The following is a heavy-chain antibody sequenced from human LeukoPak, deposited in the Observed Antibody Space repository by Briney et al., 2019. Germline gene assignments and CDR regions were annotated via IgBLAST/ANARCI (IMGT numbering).Heavy chain of an antibody. CDR3: ARDYGGNSNKVLDY. V-gene: IGHV3-21*01. J-gene: IGHJ4*02. Sequence: GGSLRLSCAASGFTFSSYSMNWVRQAPGMGLEWVSSISSSSSYIYYADSVKGRFTISRDNAKNSLYLQMTSLRAEDTAVYYCARDYGGNSNKVLDYWGQGTLVTVSS. CDR1: GFTFSSYS. CDR2: ISSSSSYI. D-gene: IGHD2-21*02.